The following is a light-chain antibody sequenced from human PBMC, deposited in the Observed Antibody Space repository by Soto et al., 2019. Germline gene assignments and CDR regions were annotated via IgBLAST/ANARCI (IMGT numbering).Light chain of an antibody. CDR1: QSISYY. CDR3: QQSYSIPRT. CDR2: TAS. J-gene: IGKJ1*01. V-gene: IGKV1-39*01. Sequence: DIQMTQSPSTLYASVGDRVTITCRASQSISYYLNWYQQKPGKAPKVVIHTASSVPGGVPSRFSGSGSGTDFTLTISSLQPEDFATYYCQQSYSIPRTFRQGTKVEIK.